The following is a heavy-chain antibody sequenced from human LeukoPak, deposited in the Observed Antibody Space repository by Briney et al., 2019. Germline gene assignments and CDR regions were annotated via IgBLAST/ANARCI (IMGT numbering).Heavy chain of an antibody. V-gene: IGHV3-23*01. J-gene: IGHJ4*02. D-gene: IGHD6-13*01. CDR2: ISGSGGST. CDR1: GFTFSSYA. CDR3: AKSLAAGHGIDY. Sequence: PGRSLRLSCAASGFTFSSYAMSWVRQAPGKGLEWVSAISGSGGSTYYADSVKGRFTISRDNSKNTLYLQMNSLRAEDTAVYYCAKSLAAGHGIDYWGQGTLVTVSS.